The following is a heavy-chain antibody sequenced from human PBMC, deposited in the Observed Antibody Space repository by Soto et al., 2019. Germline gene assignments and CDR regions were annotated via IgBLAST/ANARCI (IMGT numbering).Heavy chain of an antibody. V-gene: IGHV4-34*01. CDR2: IKSSGST. CDR1: AGSFTTYY. D-gene: IGHD3-10*01. J-gene: IGHJ3*02. Sequence: QVQLQQWGAGLLKPSETLSLTCAVYAGSFTTYYWSWIRQPPGKGLEWIGEIKSSGSTNYNPSLKSRLTISVDTSKNQFSLRLTSVTAADTAVYYCAIIRARCSSSAFDIWGQGTMFTVSS. CDR3: AIIRARCSSSAFDI.